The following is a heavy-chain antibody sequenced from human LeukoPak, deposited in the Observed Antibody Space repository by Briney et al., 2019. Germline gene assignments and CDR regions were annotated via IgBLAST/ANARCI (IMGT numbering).Heavy chain of an antibody. Sequence: SVKVSCKASGGTFSSYAISWVRQAPGQGLEWMGGIIPIFGTANYAQKFQGRVTITTDGSTSTAYMELSSLRSEDTAVYYCARSPSTKGAMVAYFDYWGQGTLVTVSS. CDR2: IIPIFGTA. D-gene: IGHD5-18*01. CDR3: ARSPSTKGAMVAYFDY. CDR1: GGTFSSYA. J-gene: IGHJ4*02. V-gene: IGHV1-69*05.